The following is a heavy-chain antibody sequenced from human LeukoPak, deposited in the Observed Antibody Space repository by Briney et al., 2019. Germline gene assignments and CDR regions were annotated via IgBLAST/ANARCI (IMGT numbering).Heavy chain of an antibody. CDR3: ASSQWELLDYYGMDV. V-gene: IGHV3-7*01. J-gene: IGHJ6*02. CDR2: IKQDGSEK. Sequence: GGSLRLSCAASGFTFSSYWMSWVRQAPGKGLEWVANIKQDGSEKYYVDSVNGRFTVSRDNAKNSLYLQMNSLRAEDTAVYYCASSQWELLDYYGMDVWGQGTTVTVSS. D-gene: IGHD1-26*01. CDR1: GFTFSSYW.